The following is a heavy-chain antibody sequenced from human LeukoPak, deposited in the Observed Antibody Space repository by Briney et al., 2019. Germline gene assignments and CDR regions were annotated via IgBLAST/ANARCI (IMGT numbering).Heavy chain of an antibody. J-gene: IGHJ5*02. Sequence: GGSLRLSCAASGFTFSSYAMHWVRQAPGKGLEWVAVISYDGSNKYYADSVKGRFTISRDNSKNTLYLQMNSLRAEDTAVYYCARVPKFPYSSSRPFDPWGQGTLVTVS. CDR1: GFTFSSYA. V-gene: IGHV3-30-3*01. CDR2: ISYDGSNK. CDR3: ARVPKFPYSSSRPFDP. D-gene: IGHD6-13*01.